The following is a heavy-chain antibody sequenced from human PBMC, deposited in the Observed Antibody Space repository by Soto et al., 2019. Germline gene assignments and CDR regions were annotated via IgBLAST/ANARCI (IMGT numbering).Heavy chain of an antibody. CDR1: CYIFTTYF. V-gene: IGHV1-18*04. CDR3: ARGVRPAYCVTTSCKSPWLDH. CDR2: ISVYNGNT. Sequence: ASVKVSCKASCYIFTTYFLNVLLHSPLQWLEDMGWISVYNGNTSYAQKFQGRVTMTTNTSTTTAYMELKSLRSDDTAVYYCARGVRPAYCVTTSCKSPWLDHWGPGTLLTVSS. D-gene: IGHD2-21*01. J-gene: IGHJ5*02.